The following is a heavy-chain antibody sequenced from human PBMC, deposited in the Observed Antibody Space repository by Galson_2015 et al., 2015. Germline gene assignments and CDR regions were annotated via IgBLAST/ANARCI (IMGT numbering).Heavy chain of an antibody. CDR1: GFTFRDYS. V-gene: IGHV3-48*02. D-gene: IGHD3-3*01. CDR2: ISNGGSTI. CDR3: ARDGPGVLRFLDV. Sequence: SLRLSCAASGFTFRDYSMNWVRQAPGKGLEWISYISNGGSTIYYADSVKGRFTISRDNAKNSLYLQMNSLRDEDTAVHYCARDGPGVLRFLDVWGKGTTVTVSS. J-gene: IGHJ6*04.